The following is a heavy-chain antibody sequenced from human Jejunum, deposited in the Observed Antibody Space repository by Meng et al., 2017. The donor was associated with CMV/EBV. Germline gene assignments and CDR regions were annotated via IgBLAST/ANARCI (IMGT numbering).Heavy chain of an antibody. Sequence: GITFSSYAMAWVRQAPGKGLEWVAVIYSDGGTTDYADSVKGRFTISRDNSKNTLYLQMNSLRAEDTGVYYCAREEGYTRPHYFDYWGQGTLVTVSS. V-gene: IGHV3-23*03. D-gene: IGHD6-13*01. CDR2: IYSDGGTT. CDR1: GITFSSYA. J-gene: IGHJ4*02. CDR3: AREEGYTRPHYFDY.